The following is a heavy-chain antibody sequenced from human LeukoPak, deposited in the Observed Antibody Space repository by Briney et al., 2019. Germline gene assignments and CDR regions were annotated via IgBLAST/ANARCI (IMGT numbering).Heavy chain of an antibody. CDR3: AKGVGSGWTFDY. V-gene: IGHV3-23*01. Sequence: QSGGSLRLSCAASGFTFSSYAMSWVRQAPGKGLEWVSAISGSGGSTYYADSVKGRFTISRDNSKNTLYLQMNSLRAEDTAVYYCAKGVGSGWTFDYWGQGTLVTVSS. D-gene: IGHD6-19*01. CDR2: ISGSGGST. J-gene: IGHJ4*02. CDR1: GFTFSSYA.